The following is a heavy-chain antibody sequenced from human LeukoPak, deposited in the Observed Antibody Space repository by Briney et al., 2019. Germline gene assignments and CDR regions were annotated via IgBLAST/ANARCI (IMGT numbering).Heavy chain of an antibody. D-gene: IGHD4-17*01. J-gene: IGHJ4*02. Sequence: ASVKVSCKASGYTFTSSGISWLRQAPGQGLDWMGWISADYGDTNYAQKLQGRVTMTTDTSTSTAYMELRSLRSDDTAVYYCGRGSYGDPLFDYWGQGTLVTVSS. CDR1: GYTFTSSG. CDR2: ISADYGDT. CDR3: GRGSYGDPLFDY. V-gene: IGHV1-18*01.